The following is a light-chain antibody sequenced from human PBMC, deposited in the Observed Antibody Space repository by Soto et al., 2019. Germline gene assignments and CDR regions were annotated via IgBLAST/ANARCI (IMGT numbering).Light chain of an antibody. Sequence: QSVLTQPPSVSGAPGQMFTISCTGSSSNIGAGYDVHWYQQLPGTAPKLLIYGNSNRPSGVPDRFSGSKSGTSASLAITGLQAEDEADYYCQSYDSSLSAVFGTGTKLTVL. CDR1: SSNIGAGYD. CDR3: QSYDSSLSAV. J-gene: IGLJ1*01. V-gene: IGLV1-40*01. CDR2: GNS.